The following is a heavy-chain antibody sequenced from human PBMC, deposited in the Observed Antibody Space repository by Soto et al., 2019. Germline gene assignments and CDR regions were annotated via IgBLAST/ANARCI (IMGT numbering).Heavy chain of an antibody. CDR2: FAYDSSKK. D-gene: IGHD2-15*01. CDR3: ASPYCSGGSCYLTEYFQY. J-gene: IGHJ1*01. V-gene: IGHV3-30*03. CDR1: GFSFSYYA. Sequence: VQLVESGGGVVQPGRSVRLSCAASGFSFSYYAMHWVRQAPGKGLEWVAVFAYDSSKKYYADSVKGRFTISRDNSQNTLYLQMNSLRDDDTAVYYCASPYCSGGSCYLTEYFQYGGQGTLVTVS.